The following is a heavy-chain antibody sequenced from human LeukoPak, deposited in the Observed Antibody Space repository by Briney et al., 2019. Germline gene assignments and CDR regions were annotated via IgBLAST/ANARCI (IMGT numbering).Heavy chain of an antibody. V-gene: IGHV4-34*01. J-gene: IGHJ4*02. Sequence: SETLSLTCAVYGGSFSGYYWSWIRQPPGKGLEWIGEINHSGSTNYNPSLKSRVTISVDTSKNQFSLKLSSVTAADTAVYYCARRDSYSSGYYYFDYWGQGTLVTVSS. D-gene: IGHD3-22*01. CDR2: INHSGST. CDR1: GGSFSGYY. CDR3: ARRDSYSSGYYYFDY.